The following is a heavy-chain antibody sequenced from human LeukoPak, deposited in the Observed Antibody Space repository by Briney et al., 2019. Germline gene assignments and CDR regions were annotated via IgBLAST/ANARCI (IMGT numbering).Heavy chain of an antibody. D-gene: IGHD5-12*01. V-gene: IGHV4-39*01. J-gene: IGHJ2*01. Sequence: SETLSLTCTVSGGSISSGSYYWSWIRQPAGKGLEWIGSIYYSGSTYYNPSLKSRVTISVDTSKNQFSLKLSSVTASDTAVYYCATQPSGDVVPIYTGYWYFDLWGRGTLVTVSS. CDR1: GGSISSGSYY. CDR3: ATQPSGDVVPIYTGYWYFDL. CDR2: IYYSGST.